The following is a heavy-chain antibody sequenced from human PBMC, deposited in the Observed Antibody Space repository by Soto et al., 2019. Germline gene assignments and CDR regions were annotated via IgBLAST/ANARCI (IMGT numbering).Heavy chain of an antibody. CDR3: ARDDIVGASNWYFDL. V-gene: IGHV4-61*08. CDR1: GGSVTSGGYP. J-gene: IGHJ2*01. Sequence: QVQLQESGPRLVKPSETLSLTCTVSGGSVTSGGYPWSWIRQPPGNGLEWIGYMYSDGRTNYNPSLRSRVTISVDTPKNQFFLKLNSVTAADTAVYYCARDDIVGASNWYFDLWGRGTLVTVSS. CDR2: MYSDGRT. D-gene: IGHD1-26*01.